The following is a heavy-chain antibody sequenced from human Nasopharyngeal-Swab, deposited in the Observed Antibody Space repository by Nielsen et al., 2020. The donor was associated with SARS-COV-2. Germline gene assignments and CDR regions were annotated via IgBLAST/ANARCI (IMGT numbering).Heavy chain of an antibody. V-gene: IGHV4-34*01. Sequence: WIRQPPGKGLEWIAEINQSGSANYNPSLRGRVTISVDTSKNQFSLRLTSMTAADTAVYYCARGPYSSGYPYYYYYYMDVWGKGTTVTVSS. CDR2: INQSGSA. J-gene: IGHJ6*03. CDR3: ARGPYSSGYPYYYYYYMDV. D-gene: IGHD3-22*01.